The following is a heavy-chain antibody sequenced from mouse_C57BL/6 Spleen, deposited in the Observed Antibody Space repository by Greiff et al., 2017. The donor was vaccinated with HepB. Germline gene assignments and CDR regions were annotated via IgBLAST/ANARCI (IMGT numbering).Heavy chain of an antibody. V-gene: IGHV1-64*01. D-gene: IGHD1-1*01. Sequence: VQLQQPGAELVKPGASVKLSCKASGYTFTSYWMHWVQQRPGQGLEWIGMIHPNSGSTNYNEKFKSKATLTVDKSSSTASMQLSSLKSEDAAVDYCARAGDYGRSYPGVWGKGTTVTVAS. J-gene: IGHJ1*03. CDR3: ARAGDYGRSYPGV. CDR1: GYTFTSYW. CDR2: IHPNSGST.